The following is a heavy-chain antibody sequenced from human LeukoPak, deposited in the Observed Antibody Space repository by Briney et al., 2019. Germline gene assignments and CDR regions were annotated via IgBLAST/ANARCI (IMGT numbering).Heavy chain of an antibody. D-gene: IGHD2-2*01. CDR1: GFTFNSYG. CDR3: AKGPSIVVVPAAIPWFDP. V-gene: IGHV3-23*01. J-gene: IGHJ5*02. CDR2: ISGSGGST. Sequence: GRSLRLSCVASGFTFNSYGIHWVRQAPGKGLEWVSAISGSGGSTYYADSVKGRFTISRDNSKNTLYLQMNSLRAEDTAVYYCAKGPSIVVVPAAIPWFDPWGQGTLVTVSS.